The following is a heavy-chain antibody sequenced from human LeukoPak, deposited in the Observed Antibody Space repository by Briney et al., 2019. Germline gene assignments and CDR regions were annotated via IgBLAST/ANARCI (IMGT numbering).Heavy chain of an antibody. CDR3: AKDGSTVNSFDS. Sequence: GGSLRLSCAASGFTFSTYGMHWVRQAPGKGLEWVAFIRFDGSNIYYADSVKGRFSISRDNSKTTLYLQMNSLRAEDTAVYYCAKDGSTVNSFDSWGQGTLVTVSS. V-gene: IGHV3-30*02. CDR1: GFTFSTYG. J-gene: IGHJ5*01. D-gene: IGHD4-17*01. CDR2: IRFDGSNI.